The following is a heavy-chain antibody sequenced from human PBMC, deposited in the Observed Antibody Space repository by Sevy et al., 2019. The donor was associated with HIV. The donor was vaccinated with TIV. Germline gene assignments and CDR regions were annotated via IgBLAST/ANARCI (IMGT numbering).Heavy chain of an antibody. CDR1: GGSISSYY. D-gene: IGHD6-13*01. V-gene: IGHV4-59*01. Sequence: SETLSLTCTVSGGSISSYYWSWIRQPPGKGLEWIGYIYYSGSTNYNPSLKSRVTISVDTSKNQFSLKLSSVTAADTAVYYCARGIGGPGIAAAGTPHSYYGMDVWGQGTTVTVSS. CDR3: ARGIGGPGIAAAGTPHSYYGMDV. J-gene: IGHJ6*02. CDR2: IYYSGST.